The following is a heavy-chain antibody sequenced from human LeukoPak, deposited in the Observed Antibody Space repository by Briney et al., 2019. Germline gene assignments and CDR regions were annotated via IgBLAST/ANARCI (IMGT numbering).Heavy chain of an antibody. CDR1: GFTVNNHY. J-gene: IGHJ6*03. V-gene: IGHV3-11*01. D-gene: IGHD4/OR15-4a*01. CDR3: ARGVAGSNRKFYYSYYYMDV. CDR2: ISSTTI. Sequence: GGSLRLSCAASGFTVNNHYLSWVRQAPGKGLEWVSYISSTTIYYADSVKGRFTVSTDNAKNSMYLQMNSLRSEDTAVYYCARGVAGSNRKFYYSYYYMDVWGKGTTVTVSS.